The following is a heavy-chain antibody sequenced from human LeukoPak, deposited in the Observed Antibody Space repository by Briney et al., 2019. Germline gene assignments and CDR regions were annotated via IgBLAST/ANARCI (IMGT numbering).Heavy chain of an antibody. Sequence: SVKVSCKASGGTFSSHAISWVRQAPGQGLEWMGGIIPMFGTGNSAQKFQGRVTITADESTNIAYMKLSSLRSEDTAVYYCASLALASRNFFDYWGQGDLVTVSS. J-gene: IGHJ4*02. CDR1: GGTFSSHA. CDR3: ASLALASRNFFDY. D-gene: IGHD5-12*01. V-gene: IGHV1-69*13. CDR2: IIPMFGTG.